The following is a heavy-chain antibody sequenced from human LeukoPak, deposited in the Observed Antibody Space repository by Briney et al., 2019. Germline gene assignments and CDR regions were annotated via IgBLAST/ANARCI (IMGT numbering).Heavy chain of an antibody. CDR2: ISGSGGST. V-gene: IGHV3-23*01. D-gene: IGHD6-19*01. Sequence: PGGSLRLSCAASGFTVSSNYMSWVRQAPGKGLEWVSAISGSGGSTYYADSVKGRFTISRDNSKNTLYLQMNSLRAEDTAVYYCGRRRVAAQQVDYWGQGTLVTVSS. CDR3: GRRRVAAQQVDY. CDR1: GFTVSSNY. J-gene: IGHJ4*02.